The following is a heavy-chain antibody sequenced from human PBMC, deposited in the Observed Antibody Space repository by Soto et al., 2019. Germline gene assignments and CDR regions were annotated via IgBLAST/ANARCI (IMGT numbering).Heavy chain of an antibody. V-gene: IGHV4-61*08. CDR3: AREANCSGGSCSSSFWFDP. Sequence: SETLSLTCTVSGASISSGGYYWSWIRQPPGKGLEWIAYIYYSGNTKYNPSLKDRVTISVDTSKNQFSLKLNSVTAADTAVYYCAREANCSGGSCSSSFWFDPWGQGTLVTVSS. J-gene: IGHJ5*02. CDR2: IYYSGNT. CDR1: GASISSGGYY. D-gene: IGHD2-15*01.